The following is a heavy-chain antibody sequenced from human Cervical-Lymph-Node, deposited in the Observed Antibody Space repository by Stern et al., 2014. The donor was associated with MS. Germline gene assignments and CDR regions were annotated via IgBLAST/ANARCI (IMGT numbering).Heavy chain of an antibody. CDR1: GYSFSNFW. Sequence: VQLVQSGAEVKKPGESLKISCKTSGYSFSNFWIGWGRQKPGKGLEWMGIIYPEDSDTTYSPSFPSPVIIIAHEIINTPYLQWRSLKASDAAMYYCVRRRDSDSYDSFDIWGQGTMLIVSS. CDR2: IYPEDSDT. V-gene: IGHV5-51*01. J-gene: IGHJ3*02. CDR3: VRRRDSDSYDSFDI. D-gene: IGHD3-22*01.